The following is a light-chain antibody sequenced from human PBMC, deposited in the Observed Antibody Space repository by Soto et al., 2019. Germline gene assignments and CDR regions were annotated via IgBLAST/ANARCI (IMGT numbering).Light chain of an antibody. J-gene: IGLJ3*02. CDR1: SIGNKN. CDR3: QVWDSSTDHPSWV. Sequence: SYELTQPPSVSVAPGKTARITCGGNSIGNKNVHWYQQKPGQAPVLVIYYDSDRPSGIAERFAGSNSGQTATLTISRVEVGDEADYYCQVWDSSTDHPSWVFGGGTKLTVL. V-gene: IGLV3-21*04. CDR2: YDS.